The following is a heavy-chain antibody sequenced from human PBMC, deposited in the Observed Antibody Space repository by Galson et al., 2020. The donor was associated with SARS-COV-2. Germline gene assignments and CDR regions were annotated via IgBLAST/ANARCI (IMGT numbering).Heavy chain of an antibody. J-gene: IGHJ6*02. D-gene: IGHD3-9*01. Sequence: GGSLRLSCAASGFTFSSYGMHWVRQAPGKGLEWVAVIWYDGSNKYYADSVKGRFTISRDNSKNTLYLQMNSLRAEDTAVYYCARDVTYYDILTGYYPQYYYYGMDVWGQGTTVTGSS. CDR1: GFTFSSYG. CDR3: ARDVTYYDILTGYYPQYYYYGMDV. CDR2: IWYDGSNK. V-gene: IGHV3-33*01.